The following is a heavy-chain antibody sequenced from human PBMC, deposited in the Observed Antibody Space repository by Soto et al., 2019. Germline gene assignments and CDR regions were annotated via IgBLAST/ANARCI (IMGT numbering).Heavy chain of an antibody. CDR3: AREGLLWFGELIRNYYNYAMDV. CDR2: ISSISSTI. J-gene: IGHJ6*02. V-gene: IGHV3-48*02. Sequence: GGSLRLSCVASEFTFSNYNMNWVRQAPGKGLEWVSYISSISSTIYYADSVKGRFTISRDNAKNSLYLQMNNLRDEDTAVYYCAREGLLWFGELIRNYYNYAMDVWGQGTTVTVS. D-gene: IGHD3-10*01. CDR1: EFTFSNYN.